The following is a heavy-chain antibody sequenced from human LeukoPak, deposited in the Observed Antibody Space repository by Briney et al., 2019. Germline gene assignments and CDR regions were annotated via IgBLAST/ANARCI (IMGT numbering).Heavy chain of an antibody. D-gene: IGHD2-15*01. Sequence: PGGSLRLSCAASGFTFSSYSMNWVRQAPGKGLEWVSSISSSSSYIYYADSVKGRFTISRDNAKNSLYLQMNSLRAEDTAVYYCASTLSPTKYCSGGSRYSGRDYWGQGTLVTVSS. CDR2: ISSSSSYI. V-gene: IGHV3-21*01. J-gene: IGHJ4*02. CDR3: ASTLSPTKYCSGGSRYSGRDY. CDR1: GFTFSSYS.